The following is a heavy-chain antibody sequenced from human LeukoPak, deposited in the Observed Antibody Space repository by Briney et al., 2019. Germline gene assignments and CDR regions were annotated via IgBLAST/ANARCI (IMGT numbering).Heavy chain of an antibody. CDR1: GFTFSSYA. V-gene: IGHV3-7*04. CDR2: IKQDGSDK. CDR3: SRGPLPVTYSYDY. Sequence: GGSLRLSCAASGFTFSSYAMSWVRQAPGKGLEWVANIKQDGSDKKSVDSVKGRFTISRDNAKNSLYLQMNSLRADDTAVYYCSRGPLPVTYSYDYWGQGTLVTVSS. D-gene: IGHD5-18*01. J-gene: IGHJ4*02.